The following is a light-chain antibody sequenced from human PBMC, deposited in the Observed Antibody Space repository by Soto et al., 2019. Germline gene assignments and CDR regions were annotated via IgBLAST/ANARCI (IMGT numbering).Light chain of an antibody. CDR2: GAS. Sequence: EIVMTQSPATLSVSPGERATLSCRASQSVSSNLAWFQQRPGQAPRLLIYGASTRATGVPARFSGSGSGTEFTLTISSLLSEDFTIYYCQNYNNWPLTFGGGTKVEIK. CDR3: QNYNNWPLT. V-gene: IGKV3-15*01. J-gene: IGKJ4*01. CDR1: QSVSSN.